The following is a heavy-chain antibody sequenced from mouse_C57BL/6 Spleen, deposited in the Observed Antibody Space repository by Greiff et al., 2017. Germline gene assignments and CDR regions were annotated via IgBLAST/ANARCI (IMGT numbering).Heavy chain of an antibody. J-gene: IGHJ2*01. Sequence: EVKLMESGPELVKPGASVKIPCKASGYTFTDYNMDWVKQSHGKSLEWIGDINPNNGGTIYNQKFKGKATLTVDKSSRTAYMELRSLTSEDTAVYYCARPYYDYEGYFDYWGQGTTLTVSS. CDR3: ARPYYDYEGYFDY. CDR2: INPNNGGT. CDR1: GYTFTDYN. D-gene: IGHD2-4*01. V-gene: IGHV1-18*01.